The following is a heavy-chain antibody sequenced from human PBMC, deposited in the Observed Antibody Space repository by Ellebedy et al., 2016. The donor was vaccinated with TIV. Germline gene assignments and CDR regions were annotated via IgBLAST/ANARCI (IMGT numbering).Heavy chain of an antibody. CDR2: LVAAGNT. Sequence: PGGSLRLSCAPSGFTLSSYAMQWVRQVTGNGLEWVSGLVAAGNTFYADSVKGRFNISRENAKNSLFLQMDSLRVEDTAVYYCAKASSAWTRNSAAGDWYFDLWGRGTEVIVSS. D-gene: IGHD6-19*01. CDR3: AKASSAWTRNSAAGDWYFDL. J-gene: IGHJ2*01. CDR1: GFTLSSYA. V-gene: IGHV3-13*01.